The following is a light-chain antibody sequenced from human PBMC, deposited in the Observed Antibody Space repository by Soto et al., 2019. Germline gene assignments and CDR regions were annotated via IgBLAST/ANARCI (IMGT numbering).Light chain of an antibody. CDR2: RAS. Sequence: EIVMTQSPATLSVSPGERATLSCTASHYIYSTVAWFQQRPGQARRPLIYRASTRATGTPARFTGSGSGTEFTLTITSLQSEDFALYSCQQYHNLWTFGQGTEVEIK. CDR1: HYIYST. J-gene: IGKJ1*01. V-gene: IGKV3-15*01. CDR3: QQYHNLWT.